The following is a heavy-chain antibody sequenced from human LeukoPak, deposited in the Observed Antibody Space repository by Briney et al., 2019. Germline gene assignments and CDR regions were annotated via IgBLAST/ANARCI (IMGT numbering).Heavy chain of an antibody. CDR1: GGTFSSYA. Sequence: SVKVSCKASGGTFSSYAISWVRQAPGQGLEWMGGIIPIFGTANYAQKFQGRVTITTDESTSTAYMELSSLRSEDTAVYYCAIRGEGVRYCSSTSCSAQNWFDPWGQGTLVTVSS. V-gene: IGHV1-69*05. J-gene: IGHJ5*02. CDR3: AIRGEGVRYCSSTSCSAQNWFDP. D-gene: IGHD2-2*01. CDR2: IIPIFGTA.